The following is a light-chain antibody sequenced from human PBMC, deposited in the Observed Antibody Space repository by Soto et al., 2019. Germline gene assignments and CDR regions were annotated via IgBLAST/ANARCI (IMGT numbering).Light chain of an antibody. V-gene: IGKV3-20*01. CDR3: HQYDNAPQT. Sequence: PGERATLSCRASQSVSSNYFAWYQQKPGQAPRLLIYGVSSRPTGIPDRCSGSGSGTDFSLTISRLEPEDFAVYYCHQYDNAPQTYGQGTKVDI. CDR2: GVS. CDR1: QSVSSNY. J-gene: IGKJ2*01.